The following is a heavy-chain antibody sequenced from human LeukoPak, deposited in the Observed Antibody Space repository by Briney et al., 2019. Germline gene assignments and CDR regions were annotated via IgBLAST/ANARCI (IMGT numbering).Heavy chain of an antibody. D-gene: IGHD6-6*01. Sequence: GGSLRLSCAASGFTFDDYGMSWDRQAPGKGLEWVSGINWNGGSTGYAYSVKGRFTISRDNSEISLYLKMNSLRAEDTALYYCARGWKLAAGDYWGQGTLVTVSS. J-gene: IGHJ4*02. V-gene: IGHV3-20*04. CDR2: INWNGGST. CDR1: GFTFDDYG. CDR3: ARGWKLAAGDY.